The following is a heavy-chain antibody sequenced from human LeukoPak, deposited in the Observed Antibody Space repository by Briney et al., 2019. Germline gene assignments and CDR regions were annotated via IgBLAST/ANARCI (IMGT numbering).Heavy chain of an antibody. J-gene: IGHJ3*02. CDR2: IGTAGDT. D-gene: IGHD4-23*01. CDR1: GFTFSSYD. Sequence: GGSLRLSCAASGFTFSSYDMHWVRQATGKGLEWVSAIGTAGDTYYPGSVKGRFTISRENAKNSLYLQMNSLRAGDTAVYYCARDAYGGDSGVGAFDIWGQGTVVTVSS. V-gene: IGHV3-13*01. CDR3: ARDAYGGDSGVGAFDI.